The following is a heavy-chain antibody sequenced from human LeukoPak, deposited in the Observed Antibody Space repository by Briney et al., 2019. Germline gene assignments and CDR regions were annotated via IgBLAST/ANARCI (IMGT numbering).Heavy chain of an antibody. CDR1: GGTFSSYA. Sequence: ASVKVSCKASGGTFSSYAVSWVRQAPGQGLEGMGGVIPIFGSDNYAQKFQGRVTITADKSTSTAYMELSSLRSEDTAVYYCARDGSGPPYYYYYGMDVWGQGTTVTVSS. V-gene: IGHV1-69*06. CDR2: VIPIFGSD. D-gene: IGHD6-19*01. CDR3: ARDGSGPPYYYYYGMDV. J-gene: IGHJ6*02.